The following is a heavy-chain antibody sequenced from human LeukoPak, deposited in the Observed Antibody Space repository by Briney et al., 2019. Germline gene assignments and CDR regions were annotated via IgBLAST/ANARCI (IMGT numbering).Heavy chain of an antibody. J-gene: IGHJ3*02. CDR1: GDSINSYY. Sequence: PSETLSLTCTISGDSINSYYWNWIRQPPGKGLEWIGYGHYTGSTYKNPSLNSRVAFSVDTSKNQFSLKLSSVTAADTAVYYCARWGEHSALRVHAFDIWGQGTMVTVSS. V-gene: IGHV4-59*01. D-gene: IGHD3-10*01. CDR2: GHYTGST. CDR3: ARWGEHSALRVHAFDI.